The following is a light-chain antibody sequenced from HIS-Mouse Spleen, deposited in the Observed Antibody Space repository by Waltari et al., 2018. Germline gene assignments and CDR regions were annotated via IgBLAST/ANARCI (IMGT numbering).Light chain of an antibody. CDR2: EGS. CDR3: CSYAGSSTFEV. CDR1: SSDVGGYHL. J-gene: IGLJ2*01. Sequence: QSALTQPASVSGSPGQSITISCTGTSSDVGGYHLLSWYQQHPVKAPKLMIYEGSKRPSGVSNRFSGSKSGNTASLTISGLQAEDEADYYCCSYAGSSTFEVFGGGTKLTVL. V-gene: IGLV2-23*03.